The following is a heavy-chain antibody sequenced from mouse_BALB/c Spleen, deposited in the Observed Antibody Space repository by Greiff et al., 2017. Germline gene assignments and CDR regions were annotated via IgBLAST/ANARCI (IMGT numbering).Heavy chain of an antibody. Sequence: EVQVVESGPGLVKPSQSLSLTCSVTGYSITSGYYWNWIRQFPGNKLEWMGYISYDGSNNYNPSLKNRISITRDTSKNQFFLKLNSVTTEDTATYYCARDLYYGSSRGYYFDYWGQGTTLTVSS. CDR3: ARDLYYGSSRGYYFDY. D-gene: IGHD1-1*01. J-gene: IGHJ2*01. V-gene: IGHV3-6*02. CDR1: GYSITSGYY. CDR2: ISYDGSN.